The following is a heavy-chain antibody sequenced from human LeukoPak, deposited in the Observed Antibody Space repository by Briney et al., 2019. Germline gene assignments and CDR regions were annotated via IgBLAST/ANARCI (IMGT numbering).Heavy chain of an antibody. J-gene: IGHJ6*03. CDR3: ARGRAGVVPAAIGGGYYYYMDV. Sequence: SETLSLTCTVSGGSISSSSYYWGWIRQPPGKGLEWIGSIYSSGSTYYNPSLKSRVTISVDTSKNQFSLKLSSVTAADTAVYYCARGRAGVVPAAIGGGYYYYMDVWGKGTTVTVSS. CDR2: IYSSGST. CDR1: GGSISSSSYY. D-gene: IGHD2-2*02. V-gene: IGHV4-39*07.